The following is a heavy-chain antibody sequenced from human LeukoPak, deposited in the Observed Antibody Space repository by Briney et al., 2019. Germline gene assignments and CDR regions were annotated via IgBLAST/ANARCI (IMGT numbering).Heavy chain of an antibody. J-gene: IGHJ4*02. CDR1: AFTFSTYW. Sequence: GGSLRLSCAASAFTFSTYWMYWVRQAPGKGLVWVSRINTDGRNTGYADSVKGRFTISRDNAKNTLYLQMTILTAKDTAVYYCARVGKSGSYYYFDYWGQGTLVTVSS. V-gene: IGHV3-74*01. CDR3: ARVGKSGSYYYFDY. CDR2: INTDGRNT. D-gene: IGHD1-26*01.